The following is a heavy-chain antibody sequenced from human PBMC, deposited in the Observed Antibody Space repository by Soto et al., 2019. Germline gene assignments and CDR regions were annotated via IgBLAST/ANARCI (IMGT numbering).Heavy chain of an antibody. CDR3: ARPSSSAPYWYFDL. V-gene: IGHV3-30-3*01. CDR2: ISYDGSNK. J-gene: IGHJ2*01. Sequence: QVQLVESGGGVVQPGRSLRLSCAASGFTFSSYAMHWVRQAPGKGLEWVAIISYDGSNKYYADSVKGRFTISRDNSKNTLYLQMNSLRAEDTAVYYCARPSSSAPYWYFDLWGRGTLVTVSS. D-gene: IGHD6-6*01. CDR1: GFTFSSYA.